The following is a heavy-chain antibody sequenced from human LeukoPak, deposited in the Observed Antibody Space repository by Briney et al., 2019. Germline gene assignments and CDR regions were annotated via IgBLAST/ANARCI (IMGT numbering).Heavy chain of an antibody. CDR2: IGNTET. CDR3: ARVDEGLTDCSSTSCYFPQNPAGGYYMDV. V-gene: IGHV3-23*01. CDR1: GFTFDTFA. J-gene: IGHJ6*03. Sequence: GGSLRLSCAASGFTFDTFAMAWVRLAPGKGLEWVSSIGNTETYYADSVKGRFTITRDNSKSTIYLHMNNLRAEDTAVYYCARVDEGLTDCSSTSCYFPQNPAGGYYMDVWGKGTTVTVSS. D-gene: IGHD2-2*01.